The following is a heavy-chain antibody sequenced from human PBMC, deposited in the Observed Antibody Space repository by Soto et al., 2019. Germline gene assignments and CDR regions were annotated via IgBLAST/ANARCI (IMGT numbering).Heavy chain of an antibody. CDR1: GGSISTYF. Sequence: SETPSLTCTVSGGSISTYFWGWIRQQPGKGLEWIGYVYYSGSTTYNPSLKGRVSISVDTSKNQFSLKLTSVTAADTAVYYCARDKASGNYYNYFDPWGQGALVTVSS. CDR2: VYYSGST. D-gene: IGHD3-10*01. V-gene: IGHV4-59*01. J-gene: IGHJ5*02. CDR3: ARDKASGNYYNYFDP.